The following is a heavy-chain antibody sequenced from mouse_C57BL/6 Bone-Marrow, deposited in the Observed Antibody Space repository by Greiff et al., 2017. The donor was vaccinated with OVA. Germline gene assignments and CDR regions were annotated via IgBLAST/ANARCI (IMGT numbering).Heavy chain of an antibody. CDR1: GYTFTSYW. D-gene: IGHD1-1*01. Sequence: QVQLKQPGAELVRPGTSVKLSCKASGYTFTSYWMHWVKQRPGQGLEWIGVIDPSDSYTNYNQKFKGKATLTVDTSSSTAYMQLSSLTSEDSAVYYCARVDLLLRYHYYAMDYWGQGTSVTVSS. V-gene: IGHV1-59*01. CDR3: ARVDLLLRYHYYAMDY. CDR2: IDPSDSYT. J-gene: IGHJ4*01.